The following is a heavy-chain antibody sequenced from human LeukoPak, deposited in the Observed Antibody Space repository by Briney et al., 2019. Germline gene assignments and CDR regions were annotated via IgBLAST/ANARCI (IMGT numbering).Heavy chain of an antibody. CDR1: GGSISSYY. V-gene: IGHV4-4*07. J-gene: IGHJ4*02. CDR2: IYTSGST. D-gene: IGHD5-18*01. CDR3: ARQDTAMVDPIYFDY. Sequence: SETLSLTCTVSGGSISSYYWSWIRQPAGKGLEWIGRIYTSGSTNYNPSLKSRVTMSVDTSKNQFSLKLSSVTAADTAVYYCARQDTAMVDPIYFDYWGQGTLVTVSS.